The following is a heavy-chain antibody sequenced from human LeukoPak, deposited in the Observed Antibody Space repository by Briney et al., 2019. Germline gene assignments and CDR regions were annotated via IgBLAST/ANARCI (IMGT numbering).Heavy chain of an antibody. D-gene: IGHD2-15*01. CDR3: ARSRGYCGGGSCHFDY. Sequence: ASVNVSCKASGYTFTSYAISWVRQAPGQGLEWMGWISAYNGNTNYAQELQGRLTMTTDTSTSTAYMELRSLISDDAAVYYCARSRGYCGGGSCHFDYWGQGTLVTVSS. CDR1: GYTFTSYA. J-gene: IGHJ4*02. CDR2: ISAYNGNT. V-gene: IGHV1-18*01.